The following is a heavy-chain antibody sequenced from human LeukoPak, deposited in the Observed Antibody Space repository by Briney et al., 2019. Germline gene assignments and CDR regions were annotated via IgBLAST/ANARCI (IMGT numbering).Heavy chain of an antibody. D-gene: IGHD3-3*01. CDR1: GGSISSSSYY. CDR2: IYYRGST. J-gene: IGHJ4*02. Sequence: PSETLSLTCTVSGGSISSSSYYWGWIRQPPGKGLEWIGSIYYRGSTYYNPSLKSRVTIYVDTSKNQFSLKLSSVPAADTAVYYCARRGYDFWSGYYDYWGQGTLVTVSS. V-gene: IGHV4-39*01. CDR3: ARRGYDFWSGYYDY.